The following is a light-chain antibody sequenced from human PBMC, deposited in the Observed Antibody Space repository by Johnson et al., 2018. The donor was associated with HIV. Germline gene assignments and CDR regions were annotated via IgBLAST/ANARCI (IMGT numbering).Light chain of an antibody. J-gene: IGLJ1*01. Sequence: QSVLTQPPSVSAAPGQKVTISCSGSNSNIGHNYVSWYQQLPGTAPKLLIYENNKRPSGSPDRFSGSKSGTSATLDITGLQTGDEADYYCGTWDSSLSAYVFGTGTKVTVL. CDR3: GTWDSSLSAYV. CDR2: ENN. CDR1: NSNIGHNY. V-gene: IGLV1-51*02.